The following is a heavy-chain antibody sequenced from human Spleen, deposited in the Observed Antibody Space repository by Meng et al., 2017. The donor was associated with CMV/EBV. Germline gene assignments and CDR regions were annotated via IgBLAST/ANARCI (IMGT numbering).Heavy chain of an antibody. CDR1: GYTFTRYR. J-gene: IGHJ4*02. Sequence: KASGYTFTRYRMQWVRQAPGQGLEWMGIINPSGGSTSYAQKFQGRVTMTRDTSTTTLYMELSRLRFEDTAVYYCARVGQNWDRDYFDYWGQGTLVTVSS. D-gene: IGHD7-27*01. CDR3: ARVGQNWDRDYFDY. CDR2: INPSGGST. V-gene: IGHV1-46*01.